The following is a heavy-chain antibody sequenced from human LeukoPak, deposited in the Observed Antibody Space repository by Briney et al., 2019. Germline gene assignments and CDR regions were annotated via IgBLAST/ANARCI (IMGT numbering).Heavy chain of an antibody. CDR2: ISGSSGTI. D-gene: IGHD3-16*01. CDR1: GFTFSTYS. V-gene: IGHV3-48*01. Sequence: PGGSLRLSCVASGFTFSTYSMNWLRQAPGKGLEWVSYISGSSGTIYYADSVKGRFTISRDNAKNSLYLQMNSLRAEDTAVYYCARRSEFGVLYYMDIWGKGTTVTVSS. J-gene: IGHJ6*03. CDR3: ARRSEFGVLYYMDI.